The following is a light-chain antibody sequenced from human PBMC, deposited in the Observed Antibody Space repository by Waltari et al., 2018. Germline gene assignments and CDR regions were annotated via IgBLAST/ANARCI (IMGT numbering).Light chain of an antibody. V-gene: IGLV4-69*01. CDR2: VCSDGSQ. Sequence: QLVLTQWPSASSSWGASVKLTSPLPSGLISTVIAWLQQHPRKGPRYLMKVCSDGSQSKCANIPNRFSASSSGAERYLTIASLQSEDEADYYCQTGGHGTWVFGGGTKLTVL. J-gene: IGLJ3*02. CDR3: QTGGHGTWV. CDR1: SGLISTV.